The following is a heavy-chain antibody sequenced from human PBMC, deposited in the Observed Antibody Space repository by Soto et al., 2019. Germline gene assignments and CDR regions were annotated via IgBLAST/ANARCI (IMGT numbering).Heavy chain of an antibody. Sequence: GGSLRLSCAASGFTFSSYGMHWVRQAPGKGLEWVAVISYDGSNKYYADSVKGRFTISRDNSKNTLYLQMNSLRAEDTAVYYCANGGYEHYDFWSGPTQDYYHYVMDVWGQGTTVIVSS. CDR2: ISYDGSNK. CDR1: GFTFSSYG. V-gene: IGHV3-30*18. CDR3: ANGGYEHYDFWSGPTQDYYHYVMDV. J-gene: IGHJ6*02. D-gene: IGHD3-3*01.